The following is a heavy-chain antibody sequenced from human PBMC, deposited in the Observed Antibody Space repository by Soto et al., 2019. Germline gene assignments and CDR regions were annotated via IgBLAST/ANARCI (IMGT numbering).Heavy chain of an antibody. D-gene: IGHD2-2*02. Sequence: RASVQVSCKVSGSRFSNYVISWVRQAPGHGLEWLGRIIPIFNSTKYAQSFQGRVTITADKSTSTASLELSSLRSDDTAVYYCAREGRGKKAGYNGLVSLGYWGQGTLVTVSS. CDR1: GSRFSNYV. J-gene: IGHJ4*02. CDR2: IIPIFNST. CDR3: AREGRGKKAGYNGLVSLGY. V-gene: IGHV1-69*06.